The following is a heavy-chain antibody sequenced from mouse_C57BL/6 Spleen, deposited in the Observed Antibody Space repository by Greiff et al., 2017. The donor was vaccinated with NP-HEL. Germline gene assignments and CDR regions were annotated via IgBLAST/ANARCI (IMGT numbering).Heavy chain of an antibody. CDR3: TREENWAAWFAY. J-gene: IGHJ3*01. Sequence: QVQLQQSGAELVRPGASVTLSCKASGYTFTDYEMHWVKQTPVHGLEWIGAIDPETGGTAYNQKFKGEAILTADKSSSTAYMELRSLTSEDSAVYYCTREENWAAWFAYWGQGTLVTVSA. D-gene: IGHD4-1*01. CDR2: IDPETGGT. V-gene: IGHV1-15*01. CDR1: GYTFTDYE.